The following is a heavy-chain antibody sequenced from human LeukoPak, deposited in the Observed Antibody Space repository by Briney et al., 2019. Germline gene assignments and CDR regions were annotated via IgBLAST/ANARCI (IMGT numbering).Heavy chain of an antibody. J-gene: IGHJ6*03. Sequence: PGGSLRLSCAASGFTFSSYEMNWVRQAPGKGLERVSYISSSGSTIYYADSVKGRFTISRDNAKNSLYLQMNSLRAEDTAVYYCARDLSGWYVDYYYYYMDVWGKGTTVTVSS. CDR1: GFTFSSYE. CDR2: ISSSGSTI. V-gene: IGHV3-48*03. D-gene: IGHD6-19*01. CDR3: ARDLSGWYVDYYYYYMDV.